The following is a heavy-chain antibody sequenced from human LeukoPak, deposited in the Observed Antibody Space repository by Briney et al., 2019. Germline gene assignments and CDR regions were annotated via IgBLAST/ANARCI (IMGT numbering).Heavy chain of an antibody. CDR1: GGSFSGYY. D-gene: IGHD3-22*01. CDR2: INHSGST. CDR3: ARSRGYYYDSSAPRIYGMDV. V-gene: IGHV4-34*01. J-gene: IGHJ6*02. Sequence: SETLSLTCAVYGGSFSGYYWSWIRQPPGKGLEWIGEINHSGSTNYNPSLKSRVTISVDTSKNQFSLKLSSVTAADTAVYYCARSRGYYYDSSAPRIYGMDVRGQGTTATVSS.